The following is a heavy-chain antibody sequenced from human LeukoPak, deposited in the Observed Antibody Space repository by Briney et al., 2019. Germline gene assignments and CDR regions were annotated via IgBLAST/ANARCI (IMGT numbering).Heavy chain of an antibody. Sequence: GASVKVSCKVSGYTLIELSIHWVRQAPGKGLEWLGGFYPEDGETIYAQKFHGSVTMTEDTSTDTEYMELSSLRSEDTAVYYCAKDRGRYYDSSGYYWGYYFDSWGQGILVTVST. CDR3: AKDRGRYYDSSGYYWGYYFDS. V-gene: IGHV1-24*01. D-gene: IGHD3-22*01. CDR2: FYPEDGET. CDR1: GYTLIELS. J-gene: IGHJ4*02.